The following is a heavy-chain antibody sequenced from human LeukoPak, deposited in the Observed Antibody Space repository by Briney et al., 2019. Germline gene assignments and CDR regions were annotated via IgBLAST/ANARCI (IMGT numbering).Heavy chain of an antibody. CDR1: GGTFSSYA. V-gene: IGHV1-69*13. CDR2: IIPIFGTA. D-gene: IGHD5-24*01. J-gene: IGHJ4*02. Sequence: SVTVSCKASGGTFSSYAISWVRQAPGQGLEWMGGIIPIFGTANYAQKFQGRVTITADESTSTAYMELSSLRSEDTAVYYCARVMTKRWLQFYPFDYLGQGTLVTVSS. CDR3: ARVMTKRWLQFYPFDY.